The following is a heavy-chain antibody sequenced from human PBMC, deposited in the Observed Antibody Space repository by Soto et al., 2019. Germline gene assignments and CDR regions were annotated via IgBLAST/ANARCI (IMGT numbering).Heavy chain of an antibody. CDR3: AKRGRGLPDH. J-gene: IGHJ4*02. CDR2: VSGSGSSA. D-gene: IGHD3-16*01. Sequence: EVQLLESGGDLVQPGGSLRLSCAASGFTFDNYAMSWVRQAPGKGLEWVSAVSGSGSSAYYADSVKGRVTISRDNSNNRLYLQIHSLRAEDTAVYYCAKRGRGLPDHWGQGTLVTVSS. V-gene: IGHV3-23*01. CDR1: GFTFDNYA.